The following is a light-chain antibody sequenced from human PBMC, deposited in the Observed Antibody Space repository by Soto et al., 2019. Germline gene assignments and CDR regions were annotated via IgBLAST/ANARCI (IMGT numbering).Light chain of an antibody. CDR1: QSVISSY. J-gene: IGKJ2*01. CDR2: GTS. V-gene: IGKV3-20*01. CDR3: QQYGNSVPFT. Sequence: EIVLTQSPGTLSLSPGDKATLSCRSSQSVISSYLAWYQQKPGQPPRLLIFGTSIRATGIPDRISGSGSGTDFSLTISRLEPEDFAVYYCQQYGNSVPFTFGQGTKLEIK.